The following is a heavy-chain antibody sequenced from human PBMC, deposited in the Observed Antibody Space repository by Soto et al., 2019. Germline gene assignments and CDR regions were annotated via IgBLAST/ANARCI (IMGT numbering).Heavy chain of an antibody. CDR2: INPSGGST. Sequence: QVQLVQCGAEVKKPGASVNVSCKASGSTFTSYYMHWVLQSPVQWLEWMGIINPSGGSTSYAQKFQGRVTMTRDTSTSTVYMELSSLRSEDTAVYYCARDMAVDTAMAWGQGTLVTVSS. J-gene: IGHJ5*02. V-gene: IGHV1-46*01. CDR1: GSTFTSYY. D-gene: IGHD5-18*01. CDR3: ARDMAVDTAMA.